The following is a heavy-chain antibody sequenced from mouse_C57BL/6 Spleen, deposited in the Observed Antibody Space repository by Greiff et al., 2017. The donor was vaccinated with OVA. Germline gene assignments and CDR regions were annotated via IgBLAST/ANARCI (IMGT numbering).Heavy chain of an antibody. Sequence: EVKLVESEGGLVQPGSSMKLSCTASGFTFSDYYMAWVRQVPEKGLEWVANINYDGSSTYYLDSLKSRFIISRDNAKNILYLQMSSLKSEDTATYYGAREQGSWYFDVWGTGTTVTVSS. CDR2: INYDGSST. CDR1: GFTFSDYY. CDR3: AREQGSWYFDV. D-gene: IGHD3-3*01. J-gene: IGHJ1*03. V-gene: IGHV5-16*01.